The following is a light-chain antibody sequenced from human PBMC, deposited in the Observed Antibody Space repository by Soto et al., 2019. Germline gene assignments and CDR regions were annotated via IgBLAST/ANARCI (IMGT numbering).Light chain of an antibody. CDR3: QHRNDFGT. CDR1: QDISTF. CDR2: AAS. V-gene: IGKV1-9*01. Sequence: DVQLTQSPSFLSASVGDRVTITCRASQDISTFLAWYQQKPGQAPRVLIYAASSLRGGVPSRFSGSGSGTEFTLTISSLQPEDSATYYCQHRNDFGTFGRGTRVEIK. J-gene: IGKJ1*01.